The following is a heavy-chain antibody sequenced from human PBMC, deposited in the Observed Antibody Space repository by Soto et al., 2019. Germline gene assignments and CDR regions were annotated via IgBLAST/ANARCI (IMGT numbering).Heavy chain of an antibody. CDR2: IDPSDSYT. CDR3: AKQNIVVVPAAMYYYGMDV. Sequence: GESLKISCKGSGYSFTSYWISWVRQMPGKGLEWMGRIDPSDSYTNYSPSFQGHVTISADKSISTAYLQWSSLKASDTAMYYCAKQNIVVVPAAMYYYGMDVWGQGTTVTVSS. J-gene: IGHJ6*02. CDR1: GYSFTSYW. V-gene: IGHV5-10-1*01. D-gene: IGHD2-2*01.